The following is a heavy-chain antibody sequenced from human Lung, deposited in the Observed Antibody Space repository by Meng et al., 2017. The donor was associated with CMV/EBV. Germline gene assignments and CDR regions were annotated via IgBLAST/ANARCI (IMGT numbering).Heavy chain of an antibody. V-gene: IGHV3-11*01. CDR1: GFTFSDYY. D-gene: IGHD3-10*01. Sequence: SXKISXAASGFTFSDYYMSWIRQAPGKGLEWVSYISSSGSTIYYADSVKGRFTISRDNAKNSLYLQMNSLRAEDTAVYYCARSGRYYYGSGTPYWGQGXLVTVSS. CDR3: ARSGRYYYGSGTPY. CDR2: ISSSGSTI. J-gene: IGHJ4*02.